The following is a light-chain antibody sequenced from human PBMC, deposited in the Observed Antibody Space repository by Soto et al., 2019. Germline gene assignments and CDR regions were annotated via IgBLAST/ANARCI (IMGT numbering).Light chain of an antibody. V-gene: IGLV2-23*02. J-gene: IGLJ2*01. CDR3: TSYSTASTFVV. CDR2: EVN. Sequence: QSALTQPASVSGSPGQSITISCTGTYNLVSWYQQHPGKAPKLMIFEVNKRPSGVSYRFSGSKSGNTASLTISGLQAEDEADYYCTSYSTASTFVVFGGGTKVTVL. CDR1: YNL.